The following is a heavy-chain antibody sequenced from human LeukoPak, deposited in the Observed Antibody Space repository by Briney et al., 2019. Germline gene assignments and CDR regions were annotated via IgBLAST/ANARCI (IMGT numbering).Heavy chain of an antibody. CDR1: GGSISSYY. CDR2: INYSGST. V-gene: IGHV4-59*08. CDR3: ARMVYGNYLIV. D-gene: IGHD4-17*01. Sequence: SETLSLTCTVSGGSISSYYWSWIQQPPGKGLEWIGYINYSGSTKYNPSLKSRVTISADTSKNQFSLNLSSVTAADTAVYFRARMVYGNYLIVWGQGTLVTVSS. J-gene: IGHJ4*02.